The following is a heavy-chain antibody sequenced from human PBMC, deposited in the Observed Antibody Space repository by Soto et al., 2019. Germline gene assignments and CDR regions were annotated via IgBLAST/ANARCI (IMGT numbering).Heavy chain of an antibody. D-gene: IGHD6-13*01. J-gene: IGHJ4*02. Sequence: EVQVVESGGTLVQPGGSLRLSCTASGFTFSRYWMSWVRQAPGKGLEWVANINKGGSEKYYVDSVRGRFTISRDNAKNSLDLQMNNLGAEDTAVYYCASDHSPGTAAAADFWGRGTLVTVSS. CDR3: ASDHSPGTAAAADF. V-gene: IGHV3-7*01. CDR2: INKGGSEK. CDR1: GFTFSRYW.